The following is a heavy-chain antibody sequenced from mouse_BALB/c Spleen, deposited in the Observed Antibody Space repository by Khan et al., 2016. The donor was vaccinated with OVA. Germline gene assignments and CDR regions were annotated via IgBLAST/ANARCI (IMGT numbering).Heavy chain of an antibody. V-gene: IGHV1S81*02. CDR1: GYTFTSYY. J-gene: IGHJ3*01. Sequence: VQVVESGAELVKPGASVRLSCKASGYTFTSYYLYWVKQRPGQGLKWIGDINPSNGGTNFNEKFKSKATLTVDKSSSTAYMRLSSLTSEDSAVYYCTRSGYGTFAYWGQGTLVTVSA. CDR3: TRSGYGTFAY. CDR2: INPSNGGT. D-gene: IGHD2-1*01.